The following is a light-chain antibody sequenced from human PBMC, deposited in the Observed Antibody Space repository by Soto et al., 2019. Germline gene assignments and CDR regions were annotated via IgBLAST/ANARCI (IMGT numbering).Light chain of an antibody. CDR1: SSNIGSSF. Sequence: QSVLTQSPSASGTPGQTVTISCSGSSSNIGSSFVNWYQHVPGTAPKLLIYRDNERLSGFPDRFSASKSVTSASLVISGLQYEDEADYYCSSWDVSLNGVVFGGGTKLTGL. CDR2: RDN. V-gene: IGLV1-44*01. CDR3: SSWDVSLNGVV. J-gene: IGLJ2*01.